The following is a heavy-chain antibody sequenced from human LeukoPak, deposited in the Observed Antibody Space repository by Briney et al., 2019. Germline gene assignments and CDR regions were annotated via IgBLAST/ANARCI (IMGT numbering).Heavy chain of an antibody. CDR3: AKEGTVAGTCYFDC. CDR1: GFTFSSYA. J-gene: IGHJ4*02. D-gene: IGHD6-19*01. CDR2: IVGSVGGT. Sequence: GGSLRLSCAASGFTFSSYAMSWVRHAPGKGLEWVSAIVGSVGGTFYADSAKGRFTISRDNSKNTLYLQMNSLRAEDTAVYYCAKEGTVAGTCYFDCRGQGTLVTVSS. V-gene: IGHV3-23*01.